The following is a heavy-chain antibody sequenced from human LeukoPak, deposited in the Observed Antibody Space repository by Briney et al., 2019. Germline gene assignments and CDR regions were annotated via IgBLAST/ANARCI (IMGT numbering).Heavy chain of an antibody. CDR1: GFTFSTYW. Sequence: GGSLRLSCAASGFTFSTYWMSWVRQAPGKGLEWVANIKQDGSEKYYVDSVKGRFTISRDNSKNSLYLQMNSLRAEDTAVYYCARFSSSWSKYYFDYWGQGTLVTVSS. V-gene: IGHV3-7*03. J-gene: IGHJ4*02. CDR2: IKQDGSEK. D-gene: IGHD6-13*01. CDR3: ARFSSSWSKYYFDY.